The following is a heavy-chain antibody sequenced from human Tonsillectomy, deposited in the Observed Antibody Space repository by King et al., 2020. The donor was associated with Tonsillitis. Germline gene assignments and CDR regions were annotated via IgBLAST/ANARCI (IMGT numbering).Heavy chain of an antibody. V-gene: IGHV3-23*03. J-gene: IGHJ4*02. D-gene: IGHD3-22*01. CDR3: AKDHDSSGWPAFDG. CDR2: LHREGRSD. Sequence: VQLVESGGGLVQPGGSLRLSCVASGFTLSNYAMSWVRQAPGKGLEWVSSLHREGRSDYYSDSVKGRFIISRAKLQNTLFLQLNSLRVEDTAVSFCAKDHDSSGWPAFDGGGQGTVVTASA. CDR1: GFTLSNYA.